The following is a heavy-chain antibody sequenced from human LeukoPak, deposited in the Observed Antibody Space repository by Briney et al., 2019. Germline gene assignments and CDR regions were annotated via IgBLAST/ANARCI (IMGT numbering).Heavy chain of an antibody. Sequence: PSETLSLTCTVSGGSISSYYWSWIRQPPGKGLEWFGYIYYSGSTNYNPSLKSRVTISVDTSKNQFSLKLSSVTAADTAVYYCARVLGYSSGWYLGHFDYWGQGTLVTVSS. CDR2: IYYSGST. V-gene: IGHV4-59*01. D-gene: IGHD6-19*01. J-gene: IGHJ4*02. CDR3: ARVLGYSSGWYLGHFDY. CDR1: GGSISSYY.